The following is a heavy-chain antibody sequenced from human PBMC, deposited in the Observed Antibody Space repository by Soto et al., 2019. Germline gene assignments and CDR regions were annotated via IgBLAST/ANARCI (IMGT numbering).Heavy chain of an antibody. CDR2: INAGNGNT. CDR3: ARPGSYMIVAFAL. J-gene: IGHJ3*01. V-gene: IGHV1-3*01. Sequence: QVQLVQSGAEVKKPGASVNISCKASGYTFISYAIHWARQAPGQRLEWMGWINAGNGNTKYSQKFQGRVTITRDTSASTVYMELSSLRSEDTATYYCARPGSYMIVAFALRGQGTTVTVSS. CDR1: GYTFISYA. D-gene: IGHD3-22*01.